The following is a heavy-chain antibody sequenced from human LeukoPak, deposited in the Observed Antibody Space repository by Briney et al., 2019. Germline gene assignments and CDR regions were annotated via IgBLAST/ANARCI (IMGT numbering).Heavy chain of an antibody. CDR3: AKGRYFWSGYGSDY. Sequence: GGSLRLSCAASGFTFSSYAMSWVRQAPGKGLEWVSAISGSGGSTYYADSVKGRFTISRDNSKNTLYLQMSSLRAEDTAVYYCAKGRYFWSGYGSDYWGQGTLVTVSS. CDR1: GFTFSSYA. CDR2: ISGSGGST. V-gene: IGHV3-23*01. D-gene: IGHD3-3*01. J-gene: IGHJ4*02.